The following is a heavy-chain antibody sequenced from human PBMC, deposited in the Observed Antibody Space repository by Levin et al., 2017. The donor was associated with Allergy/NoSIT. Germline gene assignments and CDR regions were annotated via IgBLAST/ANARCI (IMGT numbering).Heavy chain of an antibody. CDR2: IKSKTDGGTT. CDR3: TTCLRSLYVLRFLEWSISDDAFDI. J-gene: IGHJ3*02. CDR1: GFTFSNAW. V-gene: IGHV3-15*01. Sequence: PGGSLRLSCAASGFTFSNAWMSWVRQAPGKGLEWVGRIKSKTDGGTTDYAAPVKGRFTISRDDSKNTLYLQMNSLKTEDTAVYYCTTCLRSLYVLRFLEWSISDDAFDIWGQGTMVTVSS. D-gene: IGHD3-3*01.